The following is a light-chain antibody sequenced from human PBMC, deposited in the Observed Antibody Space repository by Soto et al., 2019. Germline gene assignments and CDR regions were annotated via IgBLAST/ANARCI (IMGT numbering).Light chain of an antibody. CDR2: RTN. J-gene: IGLJ3*02. CDR3: VLLCSGEWV. Sequence: QAVVTQEPSLTVSPGGTVTLTCALTTGAVTSDYYPNWFQRKPGQALRTLIYRTNNKHSWTPARFSGSLLGGKAALTLSGVQPDDEADYYCVLLCSGEWVFGGGTQLTV. V-gene: IGLV7-43*01. CDR1: TGAVTSDYY.